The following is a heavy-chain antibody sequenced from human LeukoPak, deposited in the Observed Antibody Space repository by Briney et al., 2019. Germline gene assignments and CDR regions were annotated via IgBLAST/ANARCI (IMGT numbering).Heavy chain of an antibody. D-gene: IGHD2-21*02. CDR1: GFTFRDYN. Sequence: PGGSLRLSCGASGFTFRDYNMSWIRQAPGKGLEYISYINTGGGSIYHAGSVKGRFTISRDNAKNSLYLQMNNVRAEDTAVYYCARTSTDCLDCWGQGTLVTVSS. J-gene: IGHJ4*02. V-gene: IGHV3-11*04. CDR2: INTGGGSI. CDR3: ARTSTDCLDC.